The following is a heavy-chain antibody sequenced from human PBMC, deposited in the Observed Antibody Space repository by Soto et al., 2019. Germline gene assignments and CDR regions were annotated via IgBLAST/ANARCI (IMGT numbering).Heavy chain of an antibody. CDR2: IIPIFGTA. J-gene: IGHJ4*02. V-gene: IGHV1-69*13. D-gene: IGHD5-12*01. CDR3: ASQIYSFREVATVEHWFAY. CDR1: GGTFSSYA. Sequence: ASVKVSCKASGGTFSSYAISWVRQAPGQGLEWMGGIIPIFGTANYAQKFQGRVTITADESTSTAYMELSSLRSEDTAVYYCASQIYSFREVATVEHWFAYWGQGTLVTVSS.